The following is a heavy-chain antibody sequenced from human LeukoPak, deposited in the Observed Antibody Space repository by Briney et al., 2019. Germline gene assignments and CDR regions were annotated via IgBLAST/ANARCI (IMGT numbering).Heavy chain of an antibody. D-gene: IGHD2-2*02. V-gene: IGHV3-48*04. CDR2: ISSSSSNI. Sequence: PGGSLRLSCAASGFAFNTYSIDWVRQAPGKGLEWFSYISSSSSNIYYADSVMGRFTISRDNANNLVFLQMNSLRAEDTAVFYCARARYCSSTSCYTGLCDYWGQGTLVTVSS. CDR1: GFAFNTYS. J-gene: IGHJ4*02. CDR3: ARARYCSSTSCYTGLCDY.